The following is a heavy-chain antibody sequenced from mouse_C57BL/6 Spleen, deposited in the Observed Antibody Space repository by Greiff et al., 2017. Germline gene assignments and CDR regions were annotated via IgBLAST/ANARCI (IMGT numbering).Heavy chain of an antibody. V-gene: IGHV5-17*01. CDR1: GFTFSDYG. Sequence: EVKLMESGGGLVKPGGSLKLSCAASGFTFSDYGMHWVRQAPEKGLEWVAYISSGSSTIYYADTVKGRFTISRDNAKNTLFLQMTSLRSEDTAMYYCARTTVVAGAMDYWGQGTSVTVSS. D-gene: IGHD1-1*01. J-gene: IGHJ4*01. CDR2: ISSGSSTI. CDR3: ARTTVVAGAMDY.